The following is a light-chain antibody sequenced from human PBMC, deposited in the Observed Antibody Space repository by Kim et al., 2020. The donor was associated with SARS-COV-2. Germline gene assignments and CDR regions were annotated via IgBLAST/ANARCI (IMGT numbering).Light chain of an antibody. CDR1: SSDVGGYNY. Sequence: PGQCNTIYCTGTSSDVGGYNYVSWYQQHPGKAPKLMIYDVSNRPSGVSNRFSGSKSGNTASLTISGLQAEDEADYYCSSYPSSRVVLGGGTQLTVL. J-gene: IGLJ2*01. CDR2: DVS. V-gene: IGLV2-14*03. CDR3: SSYPSSRVV.